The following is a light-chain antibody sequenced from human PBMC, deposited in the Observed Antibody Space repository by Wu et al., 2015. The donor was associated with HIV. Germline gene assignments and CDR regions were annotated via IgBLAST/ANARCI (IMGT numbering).Light chain of an antibody. CDR2: DAS. CDR3: QQYGSSLPAT. V-gene: IGKV3-20*01. CDR1: QSVMNSY. Sequence: EIVLTQSPATLSLSPGERATLSCRASQSVMNSYLAWYQQRPGQAPRLLIYDASSRATGIPDRFSGSGSGTDFTLTISGLEPEDFAVYYCQQYGSSLPATFGGGTKVEIK. J-gene: IGKJ4*01.